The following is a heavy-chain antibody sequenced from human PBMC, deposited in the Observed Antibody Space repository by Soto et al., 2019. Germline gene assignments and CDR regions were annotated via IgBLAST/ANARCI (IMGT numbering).Heavy chain of an antibody. V-gene: IGHV3-74*01. CDR3: VRTSLVVAAATREDY. Sequence: GGSLRLSCAASGFTFSSYLMHWVRQAPGKGLVWVSRINSDGSSPSYADSVKGRFTISRDNAKNTLYLQMNSLRAEDTAVYYCVRTSLVVAAATREDYCGQGTLVTVSS. CDR1: GFTFSSYL. D-gene: IGHD2-15*01. CDR2: INSDGSSP. J-gene: IGHJ4*02.